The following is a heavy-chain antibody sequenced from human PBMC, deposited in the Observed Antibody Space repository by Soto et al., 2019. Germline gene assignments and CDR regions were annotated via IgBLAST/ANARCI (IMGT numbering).Heavy chain of an antibody. Sequence: QVQLVQSGAEVKKPGASVKVSCKASGYTFTSYGISWVRQAPGQGLEWMGWISADNGNTNYAQKLQGRVTMTTDTSTSTAYRELRSLRSDDTAVYYCATDCSSTTCYPWNWFDPWCQGTLVTFSS. CDR1: GYTFTSYG. CDR2: ISADNGNT. J-gene: IGHJ5*02. D-gene: IGHD2-2*01. V-gene: IGHV1-18*01. CDR3: ATDCSSTTCYPWNWFDP.